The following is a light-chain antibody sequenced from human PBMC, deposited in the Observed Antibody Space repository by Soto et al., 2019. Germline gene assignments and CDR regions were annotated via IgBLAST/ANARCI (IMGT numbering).Light chain of an antibody. J-gene: IGKJ1*01. V-gene: IGKV3-20*01. CDR3: HQRQSWPRT. CDR2: GTS. CDR1: QSVKSSY. Sequence: EIVLAQSPGTLSLSPGERATLPCRASQSVKSSYLAWYQHKPGQAPRLLIYGTSSRATGIPDRFSGSGSGTDFTLTISDVEPEDFAVYYCHQRQSWPRTFGQGTKVDIK.